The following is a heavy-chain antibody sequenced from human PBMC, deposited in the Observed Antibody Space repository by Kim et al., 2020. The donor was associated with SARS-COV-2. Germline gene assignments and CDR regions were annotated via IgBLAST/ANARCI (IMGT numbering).Heavy chain of an antibody. CDR3: ARGRPYLDV. V-gene: IGHV1-2*02. J-gene: IGHJ6*02. Sequence: ASVKVSCKASGYTFTGNHIYWVRQAPGQGLEWMGWINPNSDDPRYAQKFQGRVTMTRDTSISTAYMEVSRLTSDDTAVYYCARGRPYLDVWGQGTTVTVS. CDR1: GYTFTGNH. CDR2: INPNSDDP.